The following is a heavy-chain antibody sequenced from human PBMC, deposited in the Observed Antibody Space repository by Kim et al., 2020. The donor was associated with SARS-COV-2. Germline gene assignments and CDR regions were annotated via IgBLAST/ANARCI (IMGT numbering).Heavy chain of an antibody. J-gene: IGHJ4*02. CDR3: ATASSWYDSPDY. V-gene: IGHV1-24*01. D-gene: IGHD6-13*01. CDR2: FDPEDGET. CDR1: GYTLTELS. Sequence: ASVKVSCKVSGYTLTELSMHWVRQAPGKGLEWMGGFDPEDGETIYAQKFQGRVTMTEDTSTDTAYMELSSLRSEDTAVYYCATASSWYDSPDYWGQGTLVTVSS.